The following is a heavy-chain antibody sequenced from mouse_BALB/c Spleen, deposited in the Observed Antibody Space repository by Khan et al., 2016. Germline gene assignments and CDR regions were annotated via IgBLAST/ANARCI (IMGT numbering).Heavy chain of an antibody. J-gene: IGHJ4*01. CDR1: GFTFSSYA. CDR2: ISSGGSYT. D-gene: IGHD3-3*01. Sequence: EVELVESGGGLVKPGGSLKLSCAASGFTFSSYAMSWVRQSPEKRLEWVAEISSGGSYTYYPDTVTGRFTISRDNAKNTLYLEMGSLRSEDMAMYYCAREGDAMDYWGQGTSVTVSS. V-gene: IGHV5-9-4*01. CDR3: AREGDAMDY.